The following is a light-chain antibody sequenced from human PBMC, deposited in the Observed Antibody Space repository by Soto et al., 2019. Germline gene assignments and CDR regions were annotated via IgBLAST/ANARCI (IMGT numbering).Light chain of an antibody. V-gene: IGKV3-20*01. CDR1: QSVTSSD. CDR2: GIS. CDR3: QQYGSSPIT. Sequence: EIVLTQSPGTLSLSLGESATLSCRASQSVTSSDLAWYQRKPGQAPRLLIYGISTRATGIPDKFSGSGPGTDFTLTVSRLEPEDFAVYYCQQYGSSPITFGQGTRLEIK. J-gene: IGKJ5*01.